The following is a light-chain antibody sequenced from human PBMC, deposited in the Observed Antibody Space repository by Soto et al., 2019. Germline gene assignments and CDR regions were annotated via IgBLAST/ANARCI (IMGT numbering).Light chain of an antibody. V-gene: IGKV3-15*01. J-gene: IGKJ1*01. Sequence: EIVMTQSPATLSLSPGERATLSCRASQSVGSYLVWYQQKPGQAPRLLIYGASTGATGVPARFSGSGSGTEFTIIISSVQSADLSVYYCQQYNHWPRTFGQGTKVETK. CDR2: GAS. CDR1: QSVGSY. CDR3: QQYNHWPRT.